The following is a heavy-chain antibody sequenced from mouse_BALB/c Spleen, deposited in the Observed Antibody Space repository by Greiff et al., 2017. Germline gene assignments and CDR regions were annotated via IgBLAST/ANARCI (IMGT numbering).Heavy chain of an antibody. CDR1: GFTFSSFG. V-gene: IGHV5-17*02. D-gene: IGHD2-2*01. CDR2: ISSGSSTI. J-gene: IGHJ3*01. CDR3: ASNGYHVPWFAY. Sequence: EVKLMESGGGLVQPGGSRKLSCAASGFTFSSFGMHWVRQAPEKGLEWVAYISSGSSTIYYADTVKGRFTISRDNPKNTLFLQMTSLRSEDTAMYYCASNGYHVPWFAYWGQGTLVTVSA.